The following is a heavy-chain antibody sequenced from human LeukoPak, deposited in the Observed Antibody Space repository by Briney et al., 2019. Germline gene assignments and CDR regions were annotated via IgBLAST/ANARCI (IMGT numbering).Heavy chain of an antibody. Sequence: NPSQTLSLTCTVSGGSISSGGYYWSWIRQHPGKGLEWIGYIYYSGSTNYNPSLKSRVTISVDTSKNQLSLKLSSVTAADTAVYHCARAVRGVSLYYYGMDVWGQGTTVTVSS. D-gene: IGHD3-10*01. V-gene: IGHV4-31*03. CDR3: ARAVRGVSLYYYGMDV. CDR1: GGSISSGGYY. CDR2: IYYSGST. J-gene: IGHJ6*02.